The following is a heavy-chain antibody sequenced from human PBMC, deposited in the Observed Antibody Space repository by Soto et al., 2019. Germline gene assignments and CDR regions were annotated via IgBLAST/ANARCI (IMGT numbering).Heavy chain of an antibody. V-gene: IGHV3-23*01. CDR3: AKDGIMVSGSYNYFDY. CDR1: GFTFTSYA. J-gene: IGHJ4*02. D-gene: IGHD6-25*01. CDR2: ISGSGGAT. Sequence: PGGSLRLACAASGFTFTSYAIIWVRQSPCKGLEWVSGISGSGGATSYADSVKGRFTISRDNSKNTVYLQMNSLRADDTAVYYCAKDGIMVSGSYNYFDYWGQGTLVTVSS.